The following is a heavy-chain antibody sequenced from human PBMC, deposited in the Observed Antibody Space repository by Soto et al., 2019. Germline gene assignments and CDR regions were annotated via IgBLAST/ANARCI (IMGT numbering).Heavy chain of an antibody. D-gene: IGHD2-8*02. Sequence: PETLPLTCTVSGRSISSFYWSWIRHPPGQGPEWIGYIYYCGSTNYHPSLKSRVTLSVDTSKNQFSLQRSSVTVADTDEYYCARRLGGVVHDAFDNWGQGTRVTVS. V-gene: IGHV4-59*01. CDR2: IYYCGST. CDR3: ARRLGGVVHDAFDN. J-gene: IGHJ3*02. CDR1: GRSISSFY.